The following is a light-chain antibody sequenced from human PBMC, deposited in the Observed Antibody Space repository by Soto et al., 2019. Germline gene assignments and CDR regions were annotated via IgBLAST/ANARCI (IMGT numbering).Light chain of an antibody. Sequence: QSALTQPASVSGSPGQSITISCTGTSSDVGGYNYVSWYQQHPGKAPKLMIYEVSNRPSGVSNRFSGSKSGNTASLTISGLHADDEADYYCSSYTSISTLVFGTGTKLTVL. V-gene: IGLV2-14*01. CDR1: SSDVGGYNY. CDR3: SSYTSISTLV. CDR2: EVS. J-gene: IGLJ1*01.